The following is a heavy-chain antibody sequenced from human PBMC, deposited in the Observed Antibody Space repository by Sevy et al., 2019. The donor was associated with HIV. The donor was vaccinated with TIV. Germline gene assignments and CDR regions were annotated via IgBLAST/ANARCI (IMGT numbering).Heavy chain of an antibody. J-gene: IGHJ6*02. CDR1: GFTFSRYA. V-gene: IGHV3-64D*06. CDR2: ISSNGGST. CDR3: VKDPDYDFWRGDYGMDE. Sequence: GGSLRLSCSASGFTFSRYAMNWVRQAPGKGLEYVSAISSNGGSTYYEDSVKGRFTITRDNSKNTLYLQMSSLRAEDTAVYYCVKDPDYDFWRGDYGMDEWGQGTTVTVSS. D-gene: IGHD3-3*01.